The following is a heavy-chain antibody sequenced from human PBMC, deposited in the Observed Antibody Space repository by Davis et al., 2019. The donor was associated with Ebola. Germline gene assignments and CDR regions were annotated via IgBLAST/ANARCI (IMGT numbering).Heavy chain of an antibody. D-gene: IGHD1-14*01. Sequence: MHSETLSLTCTVSGGSISSSSYYWGWIRQPPGKGLEWIGSIYYSGSTYYNPSLKSRVTISVDTSKNQFSLKLSSVTAADTAVYYCATARKYAFDIWGQGTMVTVSS. CDR3: ATARKYAFDI. V-gene: IGHV4-39*07. CDR2: IYYSGST. CDR1: GGSISSSSYY. J-gene: IGHJ3*02.